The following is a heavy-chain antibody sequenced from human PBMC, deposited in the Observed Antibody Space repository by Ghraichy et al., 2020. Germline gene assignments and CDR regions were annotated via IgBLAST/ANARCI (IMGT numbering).Heavy chain of an antibody. CDR1: GFTFSSYS. V-gene: IGHV3-21*01. J-gene: IGHJ4*02. CDR2: ISSSSSYI. CDR3: ARDGPRSYDFWSGYSG. Sequence: GESLNISCAASGFTFSSYSMNWVRQAPGKGLEWVSSISSSSSYIYYADSVKGRFTISRDNAKNSLYLQMNSLRAEDTAVYYCARDGPRSYDFWSGYSGWGQGTLVTVSS. D-gene: IGHD3-3*01.